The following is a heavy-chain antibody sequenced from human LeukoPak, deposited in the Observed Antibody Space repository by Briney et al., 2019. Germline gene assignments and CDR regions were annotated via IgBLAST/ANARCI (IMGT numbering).Heavy chain of an antibody. CDR1: GGSISSYY. J-gene: IGHJ6*02. V-gene: IGHV4-59*01. D-gene: IGHD2-2*01. CDR3: ARYCSSTSCYGGYYYGMDV. Sequence: SETLSLTCTVSGGSISSYYWSWIRQPPGKGLEWIGYIYYSGSTNYNPSLKSRVTISVDTSKNQFSLKLSSVAAADTAVYYCARYCSSTSCYGGYYYGMDVWGQGTTVTVSS. CDR2: IYYSGST.